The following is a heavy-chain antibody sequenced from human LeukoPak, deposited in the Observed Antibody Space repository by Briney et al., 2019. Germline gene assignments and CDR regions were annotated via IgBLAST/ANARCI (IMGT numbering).Heavy chain of an antibody. Sequence: GGSLRLSCAASGFTFNNYEMNWVRQAPGKGLEWISYISSRGGTIHYADSVKGRFTISRDNTKNSLYLQMNSLRAGDTAVYYCVRDRTTNTYDSWGQGTLVTVSS. CDR2: ISSRGGTI. D-gene: IGHD1-14*01. CDR1: GFTFNNYE. V-gene: IGHV3-48*03. J-gene: IGHJ4*02. CDR3: VRDRTTNTYDS.